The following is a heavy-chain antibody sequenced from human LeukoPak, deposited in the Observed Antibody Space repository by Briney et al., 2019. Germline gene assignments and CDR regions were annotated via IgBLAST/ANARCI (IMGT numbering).Heavy chain of an antibody. J-gene: IGHJ3*02. CDR2: IRYDGINK. D-gene: IGHD3-10*01. CDR1: GFTFSSYA. CDR3: AKEGDYYGSGSYRDGFDI. Sequence: GGSLRLSCAASGFTFSSYAMHWVRQAPGKGLEWVAFIRYDGINKYYADSVKGRFTISRDSFKNTLYLQMNSLRPEDTAVCYCAKEGDYYGSGSYRDGFDIWGQGTRATVSS. V-gene: IGHV3-30*02.